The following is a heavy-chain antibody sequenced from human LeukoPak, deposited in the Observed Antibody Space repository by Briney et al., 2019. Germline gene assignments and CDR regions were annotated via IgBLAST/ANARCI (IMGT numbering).Heavy chain of an antibody. J-gene: IGHJ4*02. CDR1: GFTFSSYL. D-gene: IGHD3-9*01. V-gene: IGHV3-7*01. CDR3: ARLVTRDLTGYLRTDYFDY. Sequence: GGSLRLSCAASGFTFSSYLMSWVRQAPGKGLEWVANIKQDGSEKYYVDSVKGRFTISRDNAKNSLYLQMNSLRAEDTAVYYCARLVTRDLTGYLRTDYFDYWGQGTLVTVSS. CDR2: IKQDGSEK.